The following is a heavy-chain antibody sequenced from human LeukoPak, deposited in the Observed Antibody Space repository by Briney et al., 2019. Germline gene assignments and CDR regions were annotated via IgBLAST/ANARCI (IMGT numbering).Heavy chain of an antibody. D-gene: IGHD2-15*01. Sequence: GGSLRLSCAASGFTFSSYAMHWVRQAPGKGLEWVAVISYDGSNKYYADSVKGRFTISRDNSKNTLYLQMNSLRAEATAVYYCARDYCSGGSCYESGFDYWGQGTLVTVSS. J-gene: IGHJ4*02. V-gene: IGHV3-30*01. CDR3: ARDYCSGGSCYESGFDY. CDR1: GFTFSSYA. CDR2: ISYDGSNK.